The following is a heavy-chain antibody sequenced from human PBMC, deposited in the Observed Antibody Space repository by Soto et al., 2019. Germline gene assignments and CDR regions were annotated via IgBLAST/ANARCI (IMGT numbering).Heavy chain of an antibody. Sequence: QVQLQESGPGLVKPSETLSLTCAVSGGSISISNWWSWVRQTPGKGLEWIGQIHHSGSTNYSPSRSSRAIISVDKSMNPSSLKMISVPAADTAVYSCARGGYYFYMDVWGKGTTVTVSS. V-gene: IGHV4-4*02. CDR1: GGSISISNW. J-gene: IGHJ6*03. CDR2: IHHSGST. D-gene: IGHD1-26*01. CDR3: ARGGYYFYMDV.